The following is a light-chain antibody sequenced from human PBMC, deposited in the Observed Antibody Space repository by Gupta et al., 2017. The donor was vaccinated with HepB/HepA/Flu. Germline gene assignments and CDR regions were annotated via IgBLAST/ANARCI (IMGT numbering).Light chain of an antibody. CDR2: DVT. Sequence: QSALTQPASVSGSPGQSIPISCTGTGSDIGDHDYVYWYQPHPDKAPKLIIYDVTNRPSGVSNRFSGSKSGNTASLTISGLQAEDWADYYCSSYNCLEVFGGGTKLTVL. V-gene: IGLV2-14*03. CDR3: SSYNCLEV. CDR1: GSDIGDHDY. J-gene: IGLJ3*02.